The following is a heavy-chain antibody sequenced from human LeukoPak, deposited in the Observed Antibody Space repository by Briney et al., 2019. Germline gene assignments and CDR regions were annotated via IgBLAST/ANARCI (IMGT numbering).Heavy chain of an antibody. CDR1: GGPISSYY. CDR3: ARLLRYFDWPMAAFDI. J-gene: IGHJ3*02. Sequence: SETLSLTCTVSGGPISSYYWSWIRQPPGKGLEWIGYIYYSGSTNHNPSLKSRVTISVDTSKNQFSLKLSSVTAADTAVYYCARLLRYFDWPMAAFDIWGQGTMVTVSS. CDR2: IYYSGST. D-gene: IGHD3-9*01. V-gene: IGHV4-59*01.